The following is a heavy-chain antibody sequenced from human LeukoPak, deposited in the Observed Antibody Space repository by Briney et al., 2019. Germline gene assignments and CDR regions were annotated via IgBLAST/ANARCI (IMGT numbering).Heavy chain of an antibody. CDR1: VFTFSSYG. CDR3: ANDGDYYASSTDAFDI. Sequence: HPGGSLRLSCAASVFTFSSYGMSWVREAPGKGLEWVSAIICSGGSTHYADSVKGRFIISIDNYKNTLYLQMNTLRAQDTAVYYCANDGDYYASSTDAFDIWGQGTMVTVSS. V-gene: IGHV3-23*01. D-gene: IGHD3-22*01. J-gene: IGHJ3*02. CDR2: IICSGGST.